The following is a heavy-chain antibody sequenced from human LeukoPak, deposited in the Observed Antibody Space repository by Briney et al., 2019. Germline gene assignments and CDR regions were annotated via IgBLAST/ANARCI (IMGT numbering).Heavy chain of an antibody. CDR2: ISGSGGST. CDR1: GFTFSSYG. J-gene: IGHJ6*03. D-gene: IGHD6-19*01. V-gene: IGHV3-23*01. Sequence: GGTLRLSCAASGFTFSSYGMSWVRQAPGKGLEWVSAISGSGGSTYYADSVKGRFTISRDNSKNTLYLQMNSLRAEDTAVYYCARAGYSSGWYADPYYYYYMDVWGKGTTVTVSS. CDR3: ARAGYSSGWYADPYYYYYMDV.